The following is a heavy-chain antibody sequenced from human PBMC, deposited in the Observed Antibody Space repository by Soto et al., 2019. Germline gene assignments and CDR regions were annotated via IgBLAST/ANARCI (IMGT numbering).Heavy chain of an antibody. J-gene: IGHJ4*02. CDR2: IYYSGST. CDR3: ARRYGSGLDY. CDR1: GGSISSYY. D-gene: IGHD3-10*01. V-gene: IGHV4-59*08. Sequence: QVQLQESGPGLVKPSETLSLTCTVSGGSISSYYWSWIRQPPGKGLEWIGYIYYSGSTNYNPSLKSRVTISVDTAKNHSSLKLSSVTAADTAVYYCARRYGSGLDYWGQGTLVTVSS.